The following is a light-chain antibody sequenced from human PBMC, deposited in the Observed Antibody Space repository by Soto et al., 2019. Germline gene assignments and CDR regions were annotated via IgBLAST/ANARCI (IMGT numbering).Light chain of an antibody. CDR1: QSVSSN. CDR2: GAS. CDR3: QQYNNWPPWT. Sequence: EIVMTQSPATLSVSPGERATLSCRASQSVSSNLAWYQQKPGQAPRLLIYGASNRAAGIPAGFSGSGSGTEFTLTISSLQSEDFAVYYCQQYNNWPPWTFGQGTKLEIK. J-gene: IGKJ2*02. V-gene: IGKV3-15*01.